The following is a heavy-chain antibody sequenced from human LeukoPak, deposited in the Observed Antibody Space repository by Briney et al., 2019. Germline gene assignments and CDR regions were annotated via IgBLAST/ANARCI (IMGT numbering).Heavy chain of an antibody. Sequence: SETLSLTCAVYGGSFSGYYWSWIRQPPGKGLEWIGEINHSGSTNYNPSLKSRVTISVDTSKNQFSLKLSSVTAADTAVYYCARKSGSYYDYWGQGTLVTVSS. J-gene: IGHJ4*02. CDR1: GGSFSGYY. CDR2: INHSGST. CDR3: ARKSGSYYDY. D-gene: IGHD1-26*01. V-gene: IGHV4-34*01.